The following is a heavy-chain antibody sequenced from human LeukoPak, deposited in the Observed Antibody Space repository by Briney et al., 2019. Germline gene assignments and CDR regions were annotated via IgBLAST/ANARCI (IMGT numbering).Heavy chain of an antibody. CDR3: ASQRITIFGVVGDV. Sequence: GGSLRLSCAASGFTFSSYAMHWVRQAPGKGLEWVAVISYDGSNKYYADSVKGRFTISRDNAKNSLYLQMNSLRAEDTAVYYCASQRITIFGVVGDVWGKGTTVTVSS. CDR1: GFTFSSYA. V-gene: IGHV3-30*04. J-gene: IGHJ6*04. D-gene: IGHD3-3*01. CDR2: ISYDGSNK.